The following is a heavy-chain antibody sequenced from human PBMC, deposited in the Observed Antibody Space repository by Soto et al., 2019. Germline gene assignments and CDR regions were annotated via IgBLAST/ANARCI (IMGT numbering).Heavy chain of an antibody. CDR2: IYYSGNT. Sequence: QVQLQESGPGLVKPSQTLSLTCTVSGGSISSGGYYWSWIRQHPGKGLEWIGYIYYSGNTYYNPSLKSRVTISVDTSKNQFSLKLTSVTAADTAVYYCARAKAPLYSSSWYWFDPWGQGTLVTVSS. CDR1: GGSISSGGYY. J-gene: IGHJ5*02. V-gene: IGHV4-31*03. D-gene: IGHD6-13*01. CDR3: ARAKAPLYSSSWYWFDP.